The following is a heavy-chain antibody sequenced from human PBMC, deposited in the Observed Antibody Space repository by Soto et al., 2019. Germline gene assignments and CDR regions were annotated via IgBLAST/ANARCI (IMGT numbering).Heavy chain of an antibody. Sequence: EVQLLASGGGLVQPGGSLRLSCAASGFTFSSYDMSWVLQAPGKGLEWVSAISGSGGSKYYADCVKGRFTISRDNSKNTLYLQMNSLRAEDTAVYYCANSHTSGYAVGYWGQGTLVTVPS. D-gene: IGHD3-10*01. J-gene: IGHJ4*02. CDR2: ISGSGGSK. CDR1: GFTFSSYD. V-gene: IGHV3-23*01. CDR3: ANSHTSGYAVGY.